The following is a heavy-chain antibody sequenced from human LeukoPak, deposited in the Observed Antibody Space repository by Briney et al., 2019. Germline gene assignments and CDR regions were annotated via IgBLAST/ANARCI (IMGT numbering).Heavy chain of an antibody. J-gene: IGHJ4*02. D-gene: IGHD5-18*01. CDR1: GGSISSYY. Sequence: SETLSLTCTVSGGSISSYYRSWIRQPPGKGLEWSAYIYYSGSTNYNPSLKSRVTISVDSSKNQFSLKLSSVTAADTAVYYCARHLNTAMVKALFDYWGQGTLVTVSS. V-gene: IGHV4-59*08. CDR2: IYYSGST. CDR3: ARHLNTAMVKALFDY.